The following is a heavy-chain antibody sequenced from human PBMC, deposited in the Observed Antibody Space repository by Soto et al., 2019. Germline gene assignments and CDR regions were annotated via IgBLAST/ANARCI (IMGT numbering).Heavy chain of an antibody. CDR1: GGSISSGDYY. CDR3: ARVLRDYDSSCYYSPNCLDY. J-gene: IGHJ4*02. CDR2: IYYSGST. Sequence: QVQLQESGPGLVKPSQTLSLTCTVSGGSISSGDYYWSWIRQPPGKGLEWIGYIYYSGSTYYNPSLKSRVTISVDTSKNQFSLKLSSVTAADTAVYYCARVLRDYDSSCYYSPNCLDYWGQGTLVTVSS. D-gene: IGHD3-22*01. V-gene: IGHV4-30-4*01.